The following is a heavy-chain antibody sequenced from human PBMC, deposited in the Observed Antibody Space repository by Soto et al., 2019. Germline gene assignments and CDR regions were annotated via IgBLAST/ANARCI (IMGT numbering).Heavy chain of an antibody. CDR2: IHTTDGT. J-gene: IGHJ4*02. Sequence: SETLSLTCTVSGGSISSYYWSWIRQPAGKGMEWIGRIHTTDGTNYNPSLKSRVTMSIDTSNNQFSLKLSSLTAADTAVYYCARGDQELDYWGQGTLVTVSS. CDR3: ARGDQELDY. D-gene: IGHD1-26*01. CDR1: GGSISSYY. V-gene: IGHV4-4*07.